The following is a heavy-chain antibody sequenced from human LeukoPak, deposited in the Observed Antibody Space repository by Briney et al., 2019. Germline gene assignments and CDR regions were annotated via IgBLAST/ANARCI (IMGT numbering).Heavy chain of an antibody. J-gene: IGHJ4*02. CDR1: GGSISSYY. V-gene: IGHV4-59*01. CDR3: ARWAVSDPTRGYFDY. CDR2: IYYSGST. Sequence: SVTLSLTCTVSGGSISSYYWSWIRQPPGKGLEWIGYIYYSGSTNYNPSLKSRVTISVDTSKNQFSLKLSSVTAADTAVYYCARWAVSDPTRGYFDYWGQGTLVTVSS. D-gene: IGHD1-1*01.